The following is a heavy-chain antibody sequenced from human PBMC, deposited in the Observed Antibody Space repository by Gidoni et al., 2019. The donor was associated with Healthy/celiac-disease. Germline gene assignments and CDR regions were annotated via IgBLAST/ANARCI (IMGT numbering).Heavy chain of an antibody. J-gene: IGHJ4*02. CDR1: GFTFSSYA. CDR2: ISYDGSNK. V-gene: IGHV3-30*04. D-gene: IGHD1-7*01. CDR3: ARVSAGNWNYLF. Sequence: QVQLVESGGGVVQPGRSLRLSCADSGFTFSSYAMHWVRQAPGKGLEWVAVISYDGSNKYYADSVKGRFTISRDNSKNTLYLQMNSLRAEDTAVYYCARVSAGNWNYLFWGQGTLVTVSS.